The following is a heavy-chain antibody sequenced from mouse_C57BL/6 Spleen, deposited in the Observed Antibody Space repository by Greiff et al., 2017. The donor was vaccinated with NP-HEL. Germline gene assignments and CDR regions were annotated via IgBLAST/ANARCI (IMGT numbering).Heavy chain of an antibody. D-gene: IGHD1-1*01. Sequence: VQLQQSGAELVRPGASVTLSCKASGYTFTDYEMHWVKQTPVHGLEWIGAIDPETGGTAYNQKFKGKAILTADKSSSTAYMELRSLTSEDSAVYYCTTLTTVVATKAMDYGGQGTSVTVSS. V-gene: IGHV1-15*01. CDR3: TTLTTVVATKAMDY. CDR2: IDPETGGT. J-gene: IGHJ4*01. CDR1: GYTFTDYE.